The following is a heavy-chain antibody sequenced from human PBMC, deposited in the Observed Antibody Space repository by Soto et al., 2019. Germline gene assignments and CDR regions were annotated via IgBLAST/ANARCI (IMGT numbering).Heavy chain of an antibody. CDR2: KKQDGSEE. Sequence: ESGGGLVQPGGSLRLSCAASGFSISRYWMSWVRQAPGKGLEWVADKKQDGSEEYYVDSVKGRFTVSRDNAKNSLYLQLTSLRVEDTARHYCARGGFSYGTGIEHWGQGTLVTVSS. CDR1: GFSISRYW. D-gene: IGHD5-18*01. J-gene: IGHJ4*02. CDR3: ARGGFSYGTGIEH. V-gene: IGHV3-7*01.